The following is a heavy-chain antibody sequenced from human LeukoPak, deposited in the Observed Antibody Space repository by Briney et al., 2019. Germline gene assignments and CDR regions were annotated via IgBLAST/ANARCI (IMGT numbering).Heavy chain of an antibody. CDR3: ARGGEGSSSYAFDI. J-gene: IGHJ3*02. CDR1: GFTFSSYW. D-gene: IGHD6-6*01. CDR2: ISSSSSYI. V-gene: IGHV3-21*01. Sequence: PGGSLRLSCAASGFTFSSYWMSWVRQAPGKGLEWVSSISSSSSYIYYADSVKGRFTISRDNAKNSLYLQMNSLRAEDTAVYYCARGGEGSSSYAFDIWGQGTMVTVSS.